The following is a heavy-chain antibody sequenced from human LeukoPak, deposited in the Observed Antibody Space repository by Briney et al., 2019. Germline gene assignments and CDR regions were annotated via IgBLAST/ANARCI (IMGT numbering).Heavy chain of an antibody. D-gene: IGHD2-15*01. J-gene: IGHJ4*02. CDR3: ARDLKRYCSGGSCSDFDY. CDR1: GFTFSSYW. V-gene: IGHV3-7*01. Sequence: GGSLRLSCAASGFTFSSYWMSWVRQAPGKGLEWVANIKQDGSEKYYVDSVKGRFTISRDNAKNSLYLQMNSLRAEDTAVHYCARDLKRYCSGGSCSDFDYWGQGTLVTVSS. CDR2: IKQDGSEK.